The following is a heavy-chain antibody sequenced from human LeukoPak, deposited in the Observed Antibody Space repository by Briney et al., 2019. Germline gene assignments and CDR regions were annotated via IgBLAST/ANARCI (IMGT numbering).Heavy chain of an antibody. CDR3: AKEVYSRSSGFRFDY. D-gene: IGHD6-6*01. J-gene: IGHJ4*02. Sequence: GGSLRLSCAASGFSFSSYAMTWVRQAPGKGLEWVSAISDSGTSTYYADSVKGRFSISRDNSKNTLYLQMNSLRADDTAVYYCAKEVYSRSSGFRFDYWGQGTLVTVSS. V-gene: IGHV3-23*01. CDR2: ISDSGTST. CDR1: GFSFSSYA.